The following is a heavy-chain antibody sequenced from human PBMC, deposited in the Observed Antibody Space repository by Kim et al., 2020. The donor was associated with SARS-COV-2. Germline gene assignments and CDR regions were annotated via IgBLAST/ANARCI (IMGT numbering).Heavy chain of an antibody. J-gene: IGHJ5*02. V-gene: IGHV4-34*01. CDR1: GGSFSGYY. D-gene: IGHD6-13*01. Sequence: SETLSLTCAVYGGSFSGYYWSWIRQPPGKGLEWIGEINHSGSTNYNPSLKSRVTISVDTSKNQFSLKLSSVTAADTAVYYCARVGYRRFDPWGQGTLVTVSS. CDR2: INHSGST. CDR3: ARVGYRRFDP.